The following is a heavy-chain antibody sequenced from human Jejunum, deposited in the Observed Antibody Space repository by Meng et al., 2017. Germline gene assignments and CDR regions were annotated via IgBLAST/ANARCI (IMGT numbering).Heavy chain of an antibody. Sequence: QVQLVKSGAEVKKPGPSVKVSCKASGYTIIDAYVHWVRQAPGQGLEWMGRIIPSISDAGSAQKFQGRVTLTWDTSISTAYMELSSLRSDDTATYYCARDGGYYDLDYWGQGTLVTVSS. CDR2: IIPSISDA. CDR1: GYTIIDAY. D-gene: IGHD3-3*01. J-gene: IGHJ4*02. CDR3: ARDGGYYDLDY. V-gene: IGHV1-2*06.